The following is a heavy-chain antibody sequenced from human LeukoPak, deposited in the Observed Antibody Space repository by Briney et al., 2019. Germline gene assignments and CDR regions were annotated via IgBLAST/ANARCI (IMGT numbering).Heavy chain of an antibody. CDR2: IRSSGTTI. V-gene: IGHV3-11*04. Sequence: GGSLRLSCVASGFTFSDYYMSWIRQAPVKGLEWVSYIRSSGTTIHYADSVKGRFTISRDNAKNSLYLQMNSLRAEDTAVYYCARDRGAVTDVFDYWGQGTLVTVSS. CDR1: GFTFSDYY. J-gene: IGHJ4*02. D-gene: IGHD6-19*01. CDR3: ARDRGAVTDVFDY.